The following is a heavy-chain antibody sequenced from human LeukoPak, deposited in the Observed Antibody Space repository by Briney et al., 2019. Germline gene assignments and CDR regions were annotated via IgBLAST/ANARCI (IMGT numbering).Heavy chain of an antibody. D-gene: IGHD2-15*01. J-gene: IGHJ3*02. Sequence: ASVKVSCKASGYTFTGYYMHWVRQAPGQGLEGMGWINLNSGGTNYAQKFQGRVTITADESTSTAYMELSSLRYEDTAVYYCARVWCSGGSCYSSRGGFDIWGQGTMVTVSS. CDR3: ARVWCSGGSCYSSRGGFDI. CDR2: INLNSGGT. V-gene: IGHV1-2*02. CDR1: GYTFTGYY.